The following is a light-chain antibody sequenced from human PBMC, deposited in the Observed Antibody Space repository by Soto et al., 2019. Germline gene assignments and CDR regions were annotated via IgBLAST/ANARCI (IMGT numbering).Light chain of an antibody. CDR1: QSISSW. J-gene: IGKJ4*01. Sequence: DLQMTQSPSTLSASVGDRVTITCRASQSISSWLAWYQQKPGKAPKPLIYKASSLESGVPSRFSGSGSGTEFTLTISSLQPDDFATYYCQQYNSYSLTFGGGTKVEIK. CDR2: KAS. V-gene: IGKV1-5*03. CDR3: QQYNSYSLT.